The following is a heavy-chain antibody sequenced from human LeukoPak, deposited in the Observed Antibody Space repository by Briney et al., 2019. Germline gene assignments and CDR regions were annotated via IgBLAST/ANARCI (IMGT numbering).Heavy chain of an antibody. D-gene: IGHD3-22*01. Sequence: PGGSLRLSCAASGFTFSSYRMHWVRQAPGKGLEWVAVISYDGSNKYYADSVKGRFTISRDNSQNTLYLHMNSLRAEDTAVYYCARYYDSNGYYFGLGFDCWGQGTLVTVSS. CDR1: GFTFSSYR. CDR3: ARYYDSNGYYFGLGFDC. V-gene: IGHV3-30*04. CDR2: ISYDGSNK. J-gene: IGHJ4*02.